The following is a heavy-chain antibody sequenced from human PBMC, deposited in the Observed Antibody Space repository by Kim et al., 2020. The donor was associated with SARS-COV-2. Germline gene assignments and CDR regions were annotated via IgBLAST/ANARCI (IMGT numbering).Heavy chain of an antibody. CDR3: ARGGPQQLVQTLDY. V-gene: IGHV4-34*01. CDR1: GGSFSGYY. Sequence: SETLSLTCAVYGGSFSGYYWSWIRQPPGKGLEWIGEINHSGSTNYNPSLKSRVTISVDTSKNQFSLKLSSVTAADTAVYYCARGGPQQLVQTLDYWGQGTMVTVSS. D-gene: IGHD6-13*01. CDR2: INHSGST. J-gene: IGHJ4*02.